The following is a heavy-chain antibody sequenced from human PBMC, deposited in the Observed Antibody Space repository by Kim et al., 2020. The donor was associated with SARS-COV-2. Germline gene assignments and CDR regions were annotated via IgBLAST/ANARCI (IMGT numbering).Heavy chain of an antibody. CDR3: ARSQTLFGDYAENFDY. J-gene: IGHJ4*02. V-gene: IGHV1-46*01. D-gene: IGHD4-17*01. CDR1: GYTFTHYH. CDR2: VNPSGGSP. Sequence: ASVKVSCKASGYTFTHYHIHWVRQAPGQGLEWMGIVNPSGGSPTSAQNFQGRVTMTSDTSTNTAYIDLSSLTSEDTAVYYCARSQTLFGDYAENFDYWGQGTLVTVSS.